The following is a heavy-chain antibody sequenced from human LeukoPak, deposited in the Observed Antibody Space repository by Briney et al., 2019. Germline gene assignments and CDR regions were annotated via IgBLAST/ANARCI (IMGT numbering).Heavy chain of an antibody. CDR2: ISGSGGDT. V-gene: IGHV3-23*01. CDR3: VRTSKYGDSGY. J-gene: IGHJ4*02. Sequence: GSLRLSCAASGFTFNNYGMSWVRQAPGKGLEWVSTISGSGGDTYYADSLKGRFTISRDNSKNTLYLQMNSLGAEDTAVYYCVRTSKYGDSGYWGQGTLVTVSS. CDR1: GFTFNNYG. D-gene: IGHD4-17*01.